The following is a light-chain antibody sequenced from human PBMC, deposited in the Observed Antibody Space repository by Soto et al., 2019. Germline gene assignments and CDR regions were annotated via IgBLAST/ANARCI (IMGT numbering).Light chain of an antibody. CDR2: HAS. CDR1: HSLINSY. V-gene: IGKV3-20*01. J-gene: IGKJ2*01. CDR3: QHYATSPPYT. Sequence: IVLTQSPGTLSLSPGARATLSCRASHSLINSYLAWYQQKPGQAPRLLIYHASTRAPGIPDRFSGSGSGADFTLTISRVEPEDFAVYYCQHYATSPPYTFGQGTKLEIK.